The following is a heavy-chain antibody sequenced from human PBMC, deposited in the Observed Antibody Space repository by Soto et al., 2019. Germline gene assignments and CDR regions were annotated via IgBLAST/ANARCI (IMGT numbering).Heavy chain of an antibody. J-gene: IGHJ3*02. D-gene: IGHD3-3*01. V-gene: IGHV3-33*01. CDR3: ASGEAWTDEAFDI. CDR2: VWKDGNTK. CDR1: GFSVSNYG. Sequence: QVQLVESGGGVVQPGQSLRLSCAASGFSVSNYGMHWVRQAPGKGLEGVAVVWKDGNTKHYGDSVKGRFTISRDNSKNTLEMQMSSLRGEDKAVYYCASGEAWTDEAFDIWGQGTMVTVSS.